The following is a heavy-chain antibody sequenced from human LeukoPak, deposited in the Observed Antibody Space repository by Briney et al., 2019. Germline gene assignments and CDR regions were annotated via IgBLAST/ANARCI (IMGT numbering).Heavy chain of an antibody. D-gene: IGHD1-1*01. V-gene: IGHV1-8*01. Sequence: GASVKVSCKASGYTFTSNDINWVRQAPGQGLEWMGWMNPHSGSVGYAQKFQGRVIMTWDTSISTAYMELSSLTSDDTAVYYCVRVPQRVPHNRFDPWGQGTLVTVSS. CDR1: GYTFTSND. CDR2: MNPHSGSV. J-gene: IGHJ5*02. CDR3: VRVPQRVPHNRFDP.